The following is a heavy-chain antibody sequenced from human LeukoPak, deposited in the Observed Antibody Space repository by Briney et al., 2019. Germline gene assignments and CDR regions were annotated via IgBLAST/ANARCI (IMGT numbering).Heavy chain of an antibody. CDR2: VNPNSGGT. D-gene: IGHD3-10*01. V-gene: IGHV1-2*02. Sequence: ASVKVSCKASGYTFTAYYMHWVRQAPGQGLEWMGWVNPNSGGTNYAQKFRGRVTMTRDTSITTAYMELSSLRSDDTAVYYCASGREYYGSGSHDDASDIWGQGTMVTVSS. CDR1: GYTFTAYY. J-gene: IGHJ3*02. CDR3: ASGREYYGSGSHDDASDI.